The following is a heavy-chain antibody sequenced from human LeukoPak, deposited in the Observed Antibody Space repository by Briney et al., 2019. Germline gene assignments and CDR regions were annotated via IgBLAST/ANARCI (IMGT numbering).Heavy chain of an antibody. V-gene: IGHV4-59*08. CDR2: IHYTGTT. J-gene: IGHJ3*02. CDR1: GGSINNHY. D-gene: IGHD1-26*01. Sequence: SETLSLTCIVSGGSINNHYWTWIRQTPGKGLEWIGDIHYTGTTKYNPSLKSRVTISIDTSKNQFSLGLSSVTATDTAVYFCATNRTGTYDRPFDIWGQGTMVTVSS. CDR3: ATNRTGTYDRPFDI.